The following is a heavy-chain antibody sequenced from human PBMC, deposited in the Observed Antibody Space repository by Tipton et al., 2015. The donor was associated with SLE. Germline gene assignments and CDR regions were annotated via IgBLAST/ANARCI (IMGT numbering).Heavy chain of an antibody. CDR2: TSPSGRT. CDR3: ARDSLNWGTYYHGIDV. Sequence: TLSLTCTVSGDSINSGLYYWSWIRQTAGKGLEWIGRTSPSGRTNYNPSLRRRVTISIDTSKNQFSLKLSSVTAADTAIYYCARDSLNWGTYYHGIDVWGQGTTVTVSS. J-gene: IGHJ6*02. D-gene: IGHD7-27*01. V-gene: IGHV4-61*02. CDR1: GDSINSGLYY.